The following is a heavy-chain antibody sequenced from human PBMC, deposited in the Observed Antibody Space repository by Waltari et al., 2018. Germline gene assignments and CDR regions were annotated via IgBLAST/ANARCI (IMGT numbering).Heavy chain of an antibody. Sequence: QVHLQQWGAGLLKPSETLSLTCEVNGASLIGYYWNWVRQTPGKGLAWIGEINQNGGNNYHPSLRSRVTMAGALFKEQFLLRLRSVTGAETGVDYWGRGREWAQLGYWGQGTPVIVSS. CDR2: INQNGGN. J-gene: IGHJ4*02. D-gene: IGHD7-27*01. CDR1: GASLIGYY. V-gene: IGHV4-34*01. CDR3: GRGREWAQLGY.